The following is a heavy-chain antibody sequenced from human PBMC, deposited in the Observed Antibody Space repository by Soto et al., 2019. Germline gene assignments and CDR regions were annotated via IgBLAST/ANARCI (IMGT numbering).Heavy chain of an antibody. Sequence: QINLKESGPTLVNPTQTLTLTCSFSGFSLTTAGVGVGWVRQSPGVALEWLALIYWDDDERYSPSLKTRLTITKDTSKNQVVLKMTNMAPVDTATYYCAHSRNLITENAQVGDFDYWGQGTLVTVSS. J-gene: IGHJ4*02. CDR2: IYWDDDE. CDR1: GFSLTTAGVG. V-gene: IGHV2-5*02. CDR3: AHSRNLITENAQVGDFDY. D-gene: IGHD3-10*01.